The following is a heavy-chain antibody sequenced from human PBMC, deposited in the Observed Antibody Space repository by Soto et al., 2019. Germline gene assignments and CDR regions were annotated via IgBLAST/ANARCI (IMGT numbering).Heavy chain of an antibody. V-gene: IGHV1-18*01. D-gene: IGHD3-22*01. CDR3: ARGANYFDLSGQVWFDP. J-gene: IGHJ5*02. CDR2: ISTYNGNT. Sequence: QVQLVQSGAEVKKPGASVKVSCKASGYTFTSYAINWVRQAPGQGLEWMGWISTYNGNTNYAQTLQDRVTMTTDTSTSTAYMDLRSLRSDDTAVYYCARGANYFDLSGQVWFDPWGQGTLVTVSS. CDR1: GYTFTSYA.